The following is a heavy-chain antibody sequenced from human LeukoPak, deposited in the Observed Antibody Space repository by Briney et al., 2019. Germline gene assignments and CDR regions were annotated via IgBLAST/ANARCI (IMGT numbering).Heavy chain of an antibody. J-gene: IGHJ6*02. CDR1: GITLMSYT. V-gene: IGHV3-30-3*01. CDR2: VLDNTDFA. D-gene: IGHD3-22*01. Sequence: PGGSLRLSCSASGITLMSYTIHWLRRAPGRGLEWLTLVLDNTDFAYHADSVKGRFIISRDTSKNVVYLQMNSLRPADTAVYYCASEPGLSRGAVYAMDVWGQGTTVTVSS. CDR3: ASEPGLSRGAVYAMDV.